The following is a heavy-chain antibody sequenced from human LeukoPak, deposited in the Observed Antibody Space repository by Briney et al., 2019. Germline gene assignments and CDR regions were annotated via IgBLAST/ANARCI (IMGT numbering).Heavy chain of an antibody. CDR3: ARLYSSSLGRVFDY. CDR2: IYNGGST. D-gene: IGHD4-11*01. V-gene: IGHV4-59*01. J-gene: IGHJ4*02. Sequence: PSETLSLTCTVSGGSITSYYWSWIRQPPGKGLEWIGYIYNGGSTNYNPSLKSRVTISVDTSKNQFSLKLSSVTAADTAVYYCARLYSSSLGRVFDYWGQGTLVTVSS. CDR1: GGSITSYY.